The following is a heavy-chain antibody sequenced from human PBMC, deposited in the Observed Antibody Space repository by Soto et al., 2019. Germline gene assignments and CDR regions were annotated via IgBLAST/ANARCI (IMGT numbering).Heavy chain of an antibody. V-gene: IGHV3-30*18. CDR1: GFTFSSYG. CDR3: AKGGDYQRDFDY. Sequence: LRLSCAASGFTFSSYGMHWVRQAPGKGLEWVAVISYDGSNKYYADSVKGRFTISRDNSKNTLYLQMNSLRAEDTAVYYCAKGGDYQRDFDYWGQGTLVTVSS. J-gene: IGHJ4*02. CDR2: ISYDGSNK. D-gene: IGHD3-10*01.